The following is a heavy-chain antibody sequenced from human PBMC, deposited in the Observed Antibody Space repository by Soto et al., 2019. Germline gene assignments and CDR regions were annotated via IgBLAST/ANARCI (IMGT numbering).Heavy chain of an antibody. CDR3: ARDPVDYGDYVGSFDY. J-gene: IGHJ4*02. Sequence: GASVKVSCKASGGTFSSYTISWVRQAPGQGLEWMGRIIPILGIANYAQKFQGRVTITADKSTSTAYMELSSLRSEDTAVYYCARDPVDYGDYVGSFDYWGQGTLVTVSS. CDR1: GGTFSSYT. V-gene: IGHV1-69*04. CDR2: IIPILGIA. D-gene: IGHD4-17*01.